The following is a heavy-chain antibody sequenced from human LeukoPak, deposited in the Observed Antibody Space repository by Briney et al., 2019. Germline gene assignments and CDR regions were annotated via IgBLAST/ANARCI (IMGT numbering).Heavy chain of an antibody. CDR1: GDSITNSY. D-gene: IGHD1-1*01. J-gene: IGHJ4*02. CDR2: IYYTGYT. V-gene: IGHV4-59*01. Sequence: PSETLSLTCTVFGDSITNSYWTWIRLPPGKVLEWIAYIYYTGYTNYNPSLKSRVSISVDTSKNQLSLKLISVTAADTAVYHCARAPIGSVDYWGPGAQVTVSS. CDR3: ARAPIGSVDY.